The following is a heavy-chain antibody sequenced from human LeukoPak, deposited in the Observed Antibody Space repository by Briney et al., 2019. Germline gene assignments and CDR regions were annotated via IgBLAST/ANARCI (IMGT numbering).Heavy chain of an antibody. CDR3: ARGIVATIQDY. V-gene: IGHV3-66*01. Sequence: GGSLRLSCAASGFIVSSNYMSWVRQAPGKGLEWVSVIYGGGTTYYADSVKGRFTISRDNSKNTLYLQMNSLRAEDTAAYYCARGIVATIQDYWGQGTLVTVSS. D-gene: IGHD5-12*01. CDR2: IYGGGTT. CDR1: GFIVSSNY. J-gene: IGHJ4*02.